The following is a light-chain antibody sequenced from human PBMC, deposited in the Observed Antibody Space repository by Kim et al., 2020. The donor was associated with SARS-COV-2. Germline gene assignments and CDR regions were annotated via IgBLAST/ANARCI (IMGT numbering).Light chain of an antibody. Sequence: DIQMTQSPSTLSASVGDRVTITCLASQSISSWLDWYQQKPGKAPKLLIYKAFSLESGVPSRFSGSGSGTEFTLTISSLQPDDFATYYCQQYNSYSPYTFGQGTKLEI. J-gene: IGKJ2*01. CDR1: QSISSW. V-gene: IGKV1-5*03. CDR3: QQYNSYSPYT. CDR2: KAF.